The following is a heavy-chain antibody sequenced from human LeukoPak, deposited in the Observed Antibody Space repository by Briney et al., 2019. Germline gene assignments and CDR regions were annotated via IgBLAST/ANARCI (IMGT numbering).Heavy chain of an antibody. Sequence: PSETLSLTCTVSGGSISSSSYYWGWIRQPPGKGLEWIGEINHSGSTNYNPSLKSRVTISVDTSKNQFSLKLSSVTAADTAVYYCASLQRRYSGSYGTHYYYYYMDVWGKGTTVTISS. CDR2: INHSGST. V-gene: IGHV4-39*07. CDR3: ASLQRRYSGSYGTHYYYYYMDV. CDR1: GGSISSSSYY. J-gene: IGHJ6*03. D-gene: IGHD1-26*01.